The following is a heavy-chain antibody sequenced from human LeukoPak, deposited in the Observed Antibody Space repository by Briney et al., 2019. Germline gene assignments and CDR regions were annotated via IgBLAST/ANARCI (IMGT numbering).Heavy chain of an antibody. CDR3: ARDGPRSSGAFDI. CDR2: IYSGGST. Sequence: GGSLRLSCAASGFTVSSNYMSWVRQAPGKGLEWFSVIYSGGSTYYADSVKGRFTISRDNSKNTLYLQMNSLRAEDTAVYYCARDGPRSSGAFDIWGQGTMVTVSS. D-gene: IGHD1-26*01. J-gene: IGHJ3*02. V-gene: IGHV3-66*01. CDR1: GFTVSSNY.